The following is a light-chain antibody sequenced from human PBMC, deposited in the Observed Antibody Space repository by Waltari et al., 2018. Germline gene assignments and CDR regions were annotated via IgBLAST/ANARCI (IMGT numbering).Light chain of an antibody. V-gene: IGKV3-20*01. J-gene: IGKJ4*01. Sequence: IVLTQSPDTLSLSPGERAPLPCRASQSVTSISLAWYQQKPGQAPRLLIYGTSTRATGFPDRFSGSGSGTDFTLTISRLEPEDSAVYHCQQYDGSAVTFGGGTKVEIK. CDR1: QSVTSIS. CDR2: GTS. CDR3: QQYDGSAVT.